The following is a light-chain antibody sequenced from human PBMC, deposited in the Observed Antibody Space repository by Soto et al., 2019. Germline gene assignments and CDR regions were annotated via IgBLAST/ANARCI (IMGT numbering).Light chain of an antibody. CDR1: QSISIY. J-gene: IGKJ3*01. CDR2: ASF. CDR3: QQSYITPFT. V-gene: IGKV1-39*01. Sequence: DIQMTQSPSSLSASVGDRVTITCRANQSISIYLNWYQQKPGRAPKVLIYASFTLQRGVPSRISGSGSGTDFTLTISSLQPEDFATYYCQQSYITPFTFGPGTKVDFK.